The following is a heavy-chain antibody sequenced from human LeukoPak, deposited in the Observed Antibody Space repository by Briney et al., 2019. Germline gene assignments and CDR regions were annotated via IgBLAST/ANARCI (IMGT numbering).Heavy chain of an antibody. D-gene: IGHD5-18*01. CDR3: ARGGYSWSYYYYMDV. CDR1: GGSISSYY. V-gene: IGHV4-4*07. J-gene: IGHJ6*03. CDR2: IYTSGST. Sequence: SETLSLTCTVSGGSISSYYWSWIRQPAGKGLEWIGRIYTSGSTNYNPSLKSRVTMSVDTSKNQFSLKLSSVTAADTAVYYCARGGYSWSYYYYMDVWGKGTTVTVSS.